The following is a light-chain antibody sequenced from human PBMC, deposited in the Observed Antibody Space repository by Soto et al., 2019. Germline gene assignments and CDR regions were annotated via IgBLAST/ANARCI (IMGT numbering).Light chain of an antibody. CDR2: AAS. Sequence: DIQMTQSPSSLSASVRDSITITCRARQGISNFLAWYQQKPGKVLKLLVYAASTLQSGVPSRFSGSGSGTDFTLTISSLPPEDVATYYCQKYNSAPPTFGGGTKVEIK. J-gene: IGKJ4*01. CDR1: QGISNF. CDR3: QKYNSAPPT. V-gene: IGKV1-27*01.